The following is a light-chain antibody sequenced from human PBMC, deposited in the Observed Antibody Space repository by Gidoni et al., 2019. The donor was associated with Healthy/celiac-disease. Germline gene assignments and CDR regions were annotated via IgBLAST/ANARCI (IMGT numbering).Light chain of an antibody. CDR2: GAS. J-gene: IGKJ2*01. CDR3: QQSRT. V-gene: IGKV3-15*01. Sequence: EIVMTQSPATLSVSPGERATLSCRASQSVSSNLAWYQQKPGQAPRLLIYGASTRATAISARFSCSGSWTEFTLTISSLQSEVFAFYYCQQSRTFGQGTKLEIK. CDR1: QSVSSN.